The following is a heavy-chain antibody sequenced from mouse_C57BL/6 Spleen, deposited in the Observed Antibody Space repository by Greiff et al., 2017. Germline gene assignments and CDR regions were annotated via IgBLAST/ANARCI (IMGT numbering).Heavy chain of an antibody. V-gene: IGHV1-69*01. J-gene: IGHJ3*01. CDR3: ASAYYDYTWFAY. D-gene: IGHD2-4*01. CDR2: IDPSDSYT. CDR1: GYTFTSYW. Sequence: QVQLQQPGAELVMPGASVKLSCKASGYTFTSYWMHWVQQRPGQGLEWIGEIDPSDSYTNYNQKFKGKSTLTVDKSSSTAYMQLSSLTSEDSAVYYCASAYYDYTWFAYWGQGTLVTVSA.